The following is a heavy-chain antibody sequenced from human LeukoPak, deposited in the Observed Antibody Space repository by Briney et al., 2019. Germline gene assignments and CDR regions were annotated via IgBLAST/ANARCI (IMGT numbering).Heavy chain of an antibody. CDR1: GGSISSYY. Sequence: PSETLSLTCTVSGGSISSYYWSWIRQPPGKGLEWIGYIHYSGSTNYNPSLKSRVTISVDTSKNQFSLKLSSVTAADTAVYYCARAHALDCSSTSCYFNYWGQGTLVTVSS. V-gene: IGHV4-59*01. D-gene: IGHD2-2*01. CDR3: ARAHALDCSSTSCYFNY. J-gene: IGHJ4*02. CDR2: IHYSGST.